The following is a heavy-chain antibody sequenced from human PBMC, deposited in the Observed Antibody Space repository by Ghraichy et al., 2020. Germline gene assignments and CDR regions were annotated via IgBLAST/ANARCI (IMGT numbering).Heavy chain of an antibody. Sequence: GESLNISCKGSGYSFTSYWIGWVRQMPGKGLEWMGIIYPGDSDTRYSPSFQGQVTISADKSISTAYLQWSSLKASDTAMYYCARAPPYGDYTSYYYYGMDVWGQETTVTVSS. CDR2: IYPGDSDT. CDR1: GYSFTSYW. V-gene: IGHV5-51*01. CDR3: ARAPPYGDYTSYYYYGMDV. D-gene: IGHD4-17*01. J-gene: IGHJ6*02.